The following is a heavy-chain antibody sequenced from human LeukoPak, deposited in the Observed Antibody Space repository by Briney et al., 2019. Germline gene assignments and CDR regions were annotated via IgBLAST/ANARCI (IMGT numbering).Heavy chain of an antibody. V-gene: IGHV3-30*04. CDR2: ISYDGSNK. CDR3: ARTGDYDFWSDYHFYYYYYMDV. Sequence: GGSLRLSCAASGFTFSSYAIHWVRQAPGKGLEWVAVISYDGSNKYYADSVKGRFTISRDNSKNTLYLQMNSLRADDTAVYYCARTGDYDFWSDYHFYYYYYMDVWGKGTTVTVSS. J-gene: IGHJ6*03. CDR1: GFTFSSYA. D-gene: IGHD3-3*01.